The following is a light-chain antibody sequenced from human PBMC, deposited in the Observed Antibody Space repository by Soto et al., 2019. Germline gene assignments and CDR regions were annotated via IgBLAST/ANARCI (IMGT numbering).Light chain of an antibody. CDR1: QSVSSSY. CDR3: QQYGSSL. Sequence: IVLTQSPGPLSLSPGERATLSCRASQSVSSSYLAWYQQKPGQAPRLLIYGASSRATGIPDRFSGSGSGTDFTLTISRLEPEDFAVYYCQQYGSSLFGGGTKVEIK. CDR2: GAS. V-gene: IGKV3-20*01. J-gene: IGKJ4*01.